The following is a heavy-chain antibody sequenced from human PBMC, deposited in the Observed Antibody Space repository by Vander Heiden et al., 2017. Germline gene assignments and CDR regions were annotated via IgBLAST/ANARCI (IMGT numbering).Heavy chain of an antibody. CDR1: GSTFTSYD. CDR3: ARGVYRGVPAARYYYYYGMDV. D-gene: IGHD2-2*01. V-gene: IGHV1-8*01. Sequence: QVQLVQSGAEVKKPGASVKVSCKASGSTFTSYDINWVRQATGQGLEWMGWMNPNSGNTGYAQKFQGRVTMTRNTSISTAYMELSSLRSEDTAVYYCARGVYRGVPAARYYYYYGMDVWGQGTTVTVSS. CDR2: MNPNSGNT. J-gene: IGHJ6*02.